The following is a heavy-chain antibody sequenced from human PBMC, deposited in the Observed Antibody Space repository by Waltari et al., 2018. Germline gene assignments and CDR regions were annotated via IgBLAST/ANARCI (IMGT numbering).Heavy chain of an antibody. V-gene: IGHV3-21*03. Sequence: EVRLAESGGGLVKPGGSLGLSCTASGFDFRDYDLNWVRPAPGTGLEWVSSIGGTHSNIFYADSVKGRFTVSRDNAKNSLYLQMDNLRAEDSGLYFCTRDLYGSGGDWFDPWGQGTLVTVSS. J-gene: IGHJ5*02. CDR2: IGGTHSNI. CDR1: GFDFRDYD. CDR3: TRDLYGSGGDWFDP. D-gene: IGHD3-10*01.